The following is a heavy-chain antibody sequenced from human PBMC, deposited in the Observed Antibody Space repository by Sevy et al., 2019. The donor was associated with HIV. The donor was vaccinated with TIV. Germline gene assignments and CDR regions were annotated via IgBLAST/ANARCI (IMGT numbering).Heavy chain of an antibody. CDR3: VREGMGGYSYSLDC. D-gene: IGHD5-18*01. V-gene: IGHV3-7*01. CDR2: LKQDGSEK. CDR1: GFSFSVYW. Sequence: GGSLRLSCAASGFSFSVYWMSWVRQAPGKGLEWVATLKQDGSEKYYVDSVKGRFTISRDNAKNSLYLQMNSLRAEDMAVYYCVREGMGGYSYSLDCWGQGTLVTVSS. J-gene: IGHJ4*02.